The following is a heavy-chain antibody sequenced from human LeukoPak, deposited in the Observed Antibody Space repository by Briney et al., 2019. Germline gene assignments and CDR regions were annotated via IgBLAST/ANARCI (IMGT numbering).Heavy chain of an antibody. V-gene: IGHV3-23*01. D-gene: IGHD3-16*02. CDR2: ISGSGGST. CDR3: AKDRANYDYVWGSYRYPYYFDY. Sequence: GGSLRLSCAASGLTFSSYAMSWVRQAPGKGLEWVSAISGSGGSTYYADSVKGRFTISRDNSKNTLYLQMNSLRAEDTAVYYCAKDRANYDYVWGSYRYPYYFDYWGQGTLVTVSS. CDR1: GLTFSSYA. J-gene: IGHJ4*02.